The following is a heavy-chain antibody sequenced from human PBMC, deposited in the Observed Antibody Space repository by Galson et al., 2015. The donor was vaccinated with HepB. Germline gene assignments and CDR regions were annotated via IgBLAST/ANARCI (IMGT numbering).Heavy chain of an antibody. V-gene: IGHV3-30*04. CDR3: AREGLDYGDFRYYYYYMDV. CDR2: ISDDGRNK. CDR1: GYTFSGNA. J-gene: IGHJ6*03. Sequence: SLRLSCAASGYTFSGNAMHWVRQAPGKGLEWVAVISDDGRNKYYADSVKGRFSISRDNSKNTLYLQMNSLRAEDTAVYYCAREGLDYGDFRYYYYYMDVWGKGTTVTVSS. D-gene: IGHD4-17*01.